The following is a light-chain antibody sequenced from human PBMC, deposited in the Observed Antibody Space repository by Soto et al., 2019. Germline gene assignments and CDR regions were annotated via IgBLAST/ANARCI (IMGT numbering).Light chain of an antibody. CDR1: QTISNW. J-gene: IGKJ5*01. Sequence: EIQMTQYPSTLSASVGDIVTITCRASQTISNWLAWYQVKPGKAPKLLMHDASSLESGVPSRFSGSASGTDFTLKINRVEAEDVGTYYCMQALQSLTFGQATDWRL. CDR2: DAS. V-gene: IGKV1-5*01. CDR3: MQALQSLT.